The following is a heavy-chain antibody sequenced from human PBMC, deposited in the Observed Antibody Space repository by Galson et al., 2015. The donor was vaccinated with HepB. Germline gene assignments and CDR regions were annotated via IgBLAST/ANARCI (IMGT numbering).Heavy chain of an antibody. CDR3: ARASSSHDTVAH. Sequence: LSLTCTVSGASISSDDYYWSWIRQPPGKGLEWIGYIYRSGTTYYNPSLKSRVTISIDTSKNQFSLKVNSVTAADTAVYYCARASSSHDTVAHWGQGSLVTVSS. J-gene: IGHJ4*02. CDR1: GASISSDDYY. CDR2: IYRSGTT. V-gene: IGHV4-30-4*01. D-gene: IGHD4-23*01.